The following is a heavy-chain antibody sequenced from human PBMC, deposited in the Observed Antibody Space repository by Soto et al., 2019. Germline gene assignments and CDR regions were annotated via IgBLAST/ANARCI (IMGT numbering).Heavy chain of an antibody. CDR1: GFTFSSYA. Sequence: GGSLRLSCAASGFTFSSYAMSWVRQAPGKGLEWVSAISGSGGSTYYADSVKGRFTISRDNSKNTLYLQMNSLRAEDTAVYYCAKGLLHLGELSLSDYFDYWGQGTLVTVSS. D-gene: IGHD3-16*02. V-gene: IGHV3-23*01. CDR3: AKGLLHLGELSLSDYFDY. J-gene: IGHJ4*02. CDR2: ISGSGGST.